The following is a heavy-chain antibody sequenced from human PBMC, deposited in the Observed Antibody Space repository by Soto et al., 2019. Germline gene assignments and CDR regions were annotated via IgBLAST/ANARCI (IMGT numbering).Heavy chain of an antibody. J-gene: IGHJ5*02. Sequence: EVQLVESGGGLVQPGGSLRLSCAASGFTFSSYAMNWVRQAPGKGLEWVSIISGSGDSTYYADSVKGRFTISRDNTKNTRYLQMNTLRPENTDVYYCDKNVYSGAGSYGGRFDLWGQGTLVTVSS. CDR2: ISGSGDST. D-gene: IGHD3-10*01. CDR1: GFTFSSYA. CDR3: DKNVYSGAGSYGGRFDL. V-gene: IGHV3-23*04.